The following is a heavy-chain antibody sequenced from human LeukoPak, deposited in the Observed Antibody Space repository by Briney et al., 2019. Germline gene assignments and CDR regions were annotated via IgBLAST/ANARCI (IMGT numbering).Heavy chain of an antibody. D-gene: IGHD3-22*01. CDR3: ARDGFYDSSGYRDRWFDP. V-gene: IGHV4-59*01. J-gene: IGHJ5*02. CDR1: GGSISSYY. Sequence: PSETLSLTCTVSGGSISSYYWSWIRQPPGKGLEWIGYIYYSGSTNYNPSLKSRVTISVDTSKNQFSLKLSSVTAADTAVYYCARDGFYDSSGYRDRWFDPWGQGTLVTVSS. CDR2: IYYSGST.